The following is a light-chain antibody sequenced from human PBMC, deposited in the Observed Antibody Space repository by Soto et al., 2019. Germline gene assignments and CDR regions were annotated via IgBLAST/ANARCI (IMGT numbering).Light chain of an antibody. V-gene: IGKV1-39*01. CDR1: QSISSY. CDR3: QQSYSTPRT. CDR2: AAS. J-gene: IGKJ2*01. Sequence: DIQMTQSPSSLSASVGDRVTITCRASQSISSYLNWYQQKPGKAPKVLIYAASSLQSGVPSRFSGSGSGTDFTLTIISLQPEDFATYYCQQSYSTPRTFGQGTKLEIK.